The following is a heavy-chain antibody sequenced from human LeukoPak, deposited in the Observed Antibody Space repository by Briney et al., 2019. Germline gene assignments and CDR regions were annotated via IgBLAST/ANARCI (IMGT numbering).Heavy chain of an antibody. CDR1: GFIFDDHA. J-gene: IGHJ4*02. Sequence: GGSLRLSCAASGFIFDDHAMHWVRQAPGKGLEWVSTITWNSGIIDYADSVKGRFSISRDNAKNSLYLQMNSLRTEGTAMYCCAKDLVYYDSSGVFDSWGQGTLVTVSS. CDR2: ITWNSGII. CDR3: AKDLVYYDSSGVFDS. V-gene: IGHV3-9*01. D-gene: IGHD3-22*01.